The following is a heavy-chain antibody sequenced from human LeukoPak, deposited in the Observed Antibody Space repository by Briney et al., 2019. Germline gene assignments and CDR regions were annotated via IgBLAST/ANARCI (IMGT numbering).Heavy chain of an antibody. V-gene: IGHV4-39*07. CDR2: IYYSGTT. D-gene: IGHD6-19*01. CDR1: GGSVSSSGSY. Sequence: SETLSLTCTVSGGSVSSSGSYWGWIRQPPGKGLEWIGSIYYSGTTYYNPSLKSRVTISVDTSKNQFSLKLSSVTAADTAVYYCARAGYSSGWPIIAFDPWGQGTLVTVSS. CDR3: ARAGYSSGWPIIAFDP. J-gene: IGHJ5*02.